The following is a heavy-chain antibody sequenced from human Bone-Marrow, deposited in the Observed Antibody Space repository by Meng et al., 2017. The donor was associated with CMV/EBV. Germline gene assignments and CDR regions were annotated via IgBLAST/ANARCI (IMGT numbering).Heavy chain of an antibody. J-gene: IGHJ4*02. Sequence: SVKVSCKASGGTFSSYAISWVRQAPGQGLEWMGGIIPILGIANYAQKFQGRVTITADKSTSTAYMELSSLRSEDTAVYYCVRSKRDSSSLYYFDYWGQGTLVTVSS. D-gene: IGHD6-6*01. CDR1: GGTFSSYA. CDR3: VRSKRDSSSLYYFDY. CDR2: IIPILGIA. V-gene: IGHV1-69*10.